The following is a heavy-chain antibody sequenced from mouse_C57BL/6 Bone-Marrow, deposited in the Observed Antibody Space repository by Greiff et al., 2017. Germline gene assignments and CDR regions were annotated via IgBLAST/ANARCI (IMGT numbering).Heavy chain of an antibody. D-gene: IGHD1-1*01. CDR1: GFTFSDYY. J-gene: IGHJ3*01. Sequence: VQLVESEGGLVQPGSSMTLSCTASGFTFSDYYMAWVRQVPEKGLEWVANINYDGSSTYYLDSLKSRFIISRDNAKNILYLQMSSLKSEDTATYYCAREDGSSLFAYWGQGTLVSVSA. V-gene: IGHV5-16*01. CDR3: AREDGSSLFAY. CDR2: INYDGSST.